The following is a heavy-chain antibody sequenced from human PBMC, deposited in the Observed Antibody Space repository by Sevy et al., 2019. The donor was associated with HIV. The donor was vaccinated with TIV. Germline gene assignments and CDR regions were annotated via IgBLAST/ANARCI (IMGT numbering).Heavy chain of an antibody. CDR2: IYAYSGRT. D-gene: IGHD5-12*01. Sequence: SETLSLTCTVSGGSVSSSLYSWGWVRQSPGKGLEWIGSIYAYSGRTFYNPSVQSRVTISVDTPNNQFSLKLTSVTAADTAVYYCARKGNGYNQYFFDYWGQGTLVTVSS. CDR3: ARKGNGYNQYFFDY. V-gene: IGHV4-39*01. CDR1: GGSVSSSLYS. J-gene: IGHJ4*02.